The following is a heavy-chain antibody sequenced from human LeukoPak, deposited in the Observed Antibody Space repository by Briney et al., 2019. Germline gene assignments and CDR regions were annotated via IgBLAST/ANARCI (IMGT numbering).Heavy chain of an antibody. CDR1: GGTFSSYP. D-gene: IGHD4-17*01. CDR2: IIPILGIA. J-gene: IGHJ4*02. V-gene: IGHV1-69*02. Sequence: SVKVSCKASGGTFSSYPISWVRQAPGQGLEWMGRIIPILGIANYAQKFQGRVTITADKSTSTAYMELSSLRSEDTAVYYCATPSARKGSYGDYGDFDYWGQGTLVTVSS. CDR3: ATPSARKGSYGDYGDFDY.